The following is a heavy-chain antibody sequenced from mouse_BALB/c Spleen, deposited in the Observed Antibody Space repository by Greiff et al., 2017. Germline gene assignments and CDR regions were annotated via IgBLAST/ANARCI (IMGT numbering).Heavy chain of an antibody. CDR2: IDPANGNT. V-gene: IGHV14-3*02. J-gene: IGHJ3*01. CDR3: ASGGYYGYDRDWFAY. D-gene: IGHD2-2*01. Sequence: EVQLQQSGAELVKPGASVKLSCTASGFNIKDTYMHWVKQRPEQGLEWIGRIDPANGNTKYDPKFQGKATITADTSSNTAYLQLSSLTSEDTAVYYCASGGYYGYDRDWFAYWGQGTLVTVSA. CDR1: GFNIKDTY.